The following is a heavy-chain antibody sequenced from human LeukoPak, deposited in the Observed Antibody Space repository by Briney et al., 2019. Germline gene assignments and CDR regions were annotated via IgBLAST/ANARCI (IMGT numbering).Heavy chain of an antibody. J-gene: IGHJ5*02. CDR3: ARESEGWFDP. V-gene: IGHV4-59*11. Sequence: SETLSLTCTVSGGSISSHYWSWIRQPPGKGLEWIGYIYYSGSTNYNPSLKSRVTISVDTSKNQFSPRLSSVTAADTAVYYCARESEGWFDPWGQGTLVTVSS. CDR1: GGSISSHY. CDR2: IYYSGST.